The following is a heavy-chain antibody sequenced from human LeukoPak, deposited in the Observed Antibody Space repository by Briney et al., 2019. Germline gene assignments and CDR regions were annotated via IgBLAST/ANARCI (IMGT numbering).Heavy chain of an antibody. CDR3: ARVGDGDLIVVPFDY. Sequence: SETLSLTCTVSGGSISSSSYYWGWIRQPPGKGLEWIGSIYYSGSTYYNPSLKSRVTISVDTSKNQFSLKLSSVTAADTAVYYCARVGDGDLIVVPFDYWGQGTLVTVSS. J-gene: IGHJ4*02. CDR1: GGSISSSSYY. CDR2: IYYSGST. V-gene: IGHV4-39*07. D-gene: IGHD2-2*01.